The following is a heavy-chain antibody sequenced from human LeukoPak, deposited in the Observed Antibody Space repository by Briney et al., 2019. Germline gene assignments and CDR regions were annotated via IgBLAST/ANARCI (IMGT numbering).Heavy chain of an antibody. J-gene: IGHJ3*02. V-gene: IGHV4-4*02. Sequence: SETLSLTCAVSGGSISSSNWWSWVRQPPGKGLEWIGEIYHSGSTNYNPSLKSRVTISVDKSKNQFSLKLSSVTAADTAVYYCARAGHIAVAVRAFDIWGQGTMVTVSS. CDR2: IYHSGST. D-gene: IGHD6-19*01. CDR3: ARAGHIAVAVRAFDI. CDR1: GGSISSSNW.